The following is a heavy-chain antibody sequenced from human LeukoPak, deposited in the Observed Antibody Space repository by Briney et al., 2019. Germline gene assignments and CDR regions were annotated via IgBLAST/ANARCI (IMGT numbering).Heavy chain of an antibody. CDR3: AKDYRGSDPMFDY. J-gene: IGHJ4*02. CDR1: GFTFSSYA. CDR2: INGSGAET. V-gene: IGHV3-23*01. D-gene: IGHD3-10*01. Sequence: PGGSLRLSCVASGFTFSSYAMSWVRQALGRGLEWVSSINGSGAETWYTDSVKGRFTISRDNSKNTLYLQMNSLRAEDTAVYHCAKDYRGSDPMFDYWGQGTLVTVSS.